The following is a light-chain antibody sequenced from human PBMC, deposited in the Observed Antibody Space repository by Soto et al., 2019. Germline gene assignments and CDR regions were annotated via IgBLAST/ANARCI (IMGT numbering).Light chain of an antibody. CDR3: QQYLSAPLT. J-gene: IGKJ4*01. CDR2: STS. CDR1: QRVLSSPNNENS. Sequence: DIVMTQSPDSLAVSLGERATISCKSSQRVLSSPNNENSVAWFQQKPGQPPKLLIYSTSTRGSGVPDRISGSWSGTDFSLTISSLQAEDVAVYYCQQYLSAPLTFGGGTKVAIK. V-gene: IGKV4-1*01.